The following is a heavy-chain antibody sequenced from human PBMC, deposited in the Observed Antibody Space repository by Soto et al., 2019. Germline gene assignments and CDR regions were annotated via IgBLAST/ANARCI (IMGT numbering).Heavy chain of an antibody. CDR1: GGTFSSYA. D-gene: IGHD6-6*01. CDR3: ARDKIAARPGTYYYYGMDV. CDR2: IIPIFGTA. Sequence: QVQLVQSGAEVKKPGSSVKVSCKASGGTFSSYAISWVRQAPGQGLEWMGGIIPIFGTANYAQKFKGRVTITADESTSTAYMELSSLRSEDTAVYYCARDKIAARPGTYYYYGMDVWGQGTTVTVSS. V-gene: IGHV1-69*01. J-gene: IGHJ6*02.